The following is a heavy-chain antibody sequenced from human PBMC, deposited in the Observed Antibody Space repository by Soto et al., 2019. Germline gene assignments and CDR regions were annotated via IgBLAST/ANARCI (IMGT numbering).Heavy chain of an antibody. CDR3: ARVRDIVATRKNTLFDY. J-gene: IGHJ4*02. Sequence: SETLSLTCTVSGGSISSYYWSWIRQPPGKGLEWIGYIYYSGSTNYNPSLKSRVTISVDTSKNQFSLKLSSVTAADTAVYYCARVRDIVATRKNTLFDYWGQGTLVTVSS. V-gene: IGHV4-59*01. D-gene: IGHD5-12*01. CDR1: GGSISSYY. CDR2: IYYSGST.